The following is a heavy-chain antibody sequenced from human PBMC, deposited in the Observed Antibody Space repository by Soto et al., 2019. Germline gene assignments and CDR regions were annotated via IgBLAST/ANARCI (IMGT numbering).Heavy chain of an antibody. CDR2: ISAHNGNT. CDR1: GYGFTTYG. V-gene: IGHV1-18*01. Sequence: HVHLVQSGAEVKKPGASVKVSCKGSGYGFTTYGITWVRQAPGQGLEWMAWISAHNGNTNYAQKLQGRVTVTRDTFTSSVHMELRRLRFDDSAVYSCARGRYGDYWGQGALVTVSS. J-gene: IGHJ4*02. CDR3: ARGRYGDY. D-gene: IGHD1-1*01.